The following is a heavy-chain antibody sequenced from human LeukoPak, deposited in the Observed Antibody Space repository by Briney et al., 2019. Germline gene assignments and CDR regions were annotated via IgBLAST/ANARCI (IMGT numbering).Heavy chain of an antibody. V-gene: IGHV1-2*02. Sequence: ASVKVSCKASGYTFTGYYMHWVRQAPGQGLEWVGWINPNSGGTNYAQKFQGRVTMTRDTSISTAYMELSRLRSDDTAVYYRARDSSGWYNWFDPWGQGTLVTVSS. CDR2: INPNSGGT. J-gene: IGHJ5*02. CDR3: ARDSSGWYNWFDP. D-gene: IGHD6-19*01. CDR1: GYTFTGYY.